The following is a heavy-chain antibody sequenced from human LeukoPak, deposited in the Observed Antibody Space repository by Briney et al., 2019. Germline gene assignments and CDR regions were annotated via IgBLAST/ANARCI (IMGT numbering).Heavy chain of an antibody. CDR3: PKDLGGREHLFAY. Sequence: GGSLRLSCAASGFTFSSYAMHWVRQAPGKGLEWVGRIKTITDGATTDHAAPVKGRFSISRDDSQNTLYLEMNSLKNEDTAVYSCPKDLGGREHLFAYGGRGPLVTVSS. D-gene: IGHD3-16*01. CDR1: GFTFSSYA. J-gene: IGHJ4*02. V-gene: IGHV3-15*01. CDR2: IKTITDGATT.